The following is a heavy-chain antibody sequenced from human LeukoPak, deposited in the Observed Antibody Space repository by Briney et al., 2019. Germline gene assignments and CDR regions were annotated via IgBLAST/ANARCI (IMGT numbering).Heavy chain of an antibody. J-gene: IGHJ4*02. Sequence: SETLSLTCTVSGYSISSGYYWGWIRQPPGKGLEWIGSIYHSGSTYYNPSLKSRVTISVDTSKNQFSLKPSSVTAADTAVYYCARGSSGSYGSFDYWGQGTLVTVSS. CDR2: IYHSGST. CDR1: GYSISSGYY. V-gene: IGHV4-38-2*02. D-gene: IGHD1-26*01. CDR3: ARGSSGSYGSFDY.